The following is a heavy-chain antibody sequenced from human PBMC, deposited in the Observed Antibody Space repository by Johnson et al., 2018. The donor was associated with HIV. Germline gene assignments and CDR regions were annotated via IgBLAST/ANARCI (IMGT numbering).Heavy chain of an antibody. D-gene: IGHD3-16*01. CDR2: ISGSGGST. CDR1: GFTFDDYG. Sequence: VQLVESGGGVVRPGGSLRLSCAASGFTFDDYGMSWVRQAPGKGLEWVSGISGSGGSTYYADSVKGRFTISRDNSKNTLYLQMNSLRAEDTAVYYCAKELAFMFTFGGVSAFDIWGQGTMVTVSS. J-gene: IGHJ3*02. CDR3: AKELAFMFTFGGVSAFDI. V-gene: IGHV3-23*04.